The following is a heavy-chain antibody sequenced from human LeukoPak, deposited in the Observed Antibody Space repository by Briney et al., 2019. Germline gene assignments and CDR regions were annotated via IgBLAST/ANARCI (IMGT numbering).Heavy chain of an antibody. J-gene: IGHJ6*02. D-gene: IGHD2-15*01. V-gene: IGHV3-7*04. CDR3: ARDRYRSGGLDV. CDR1: VFTFSKHR. CDR2: IKEDGSQI. Sequence: GGSLRLSCAASVFTFSKHRMSWVRQAPGKGLEWVANIKEDGSQIYYVDSAKGRFTISRDSAKNSLYLQMNSLRAEDTAVYYCARDRYRSGGLDVWGQGTTVTVSS.